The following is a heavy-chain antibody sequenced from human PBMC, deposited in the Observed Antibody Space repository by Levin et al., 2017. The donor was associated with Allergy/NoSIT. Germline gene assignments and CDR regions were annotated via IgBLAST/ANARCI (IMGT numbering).Heavy chain of an antibody. CDR2: IIPILGVA. CDR1: GGTFSSYT. V-gene: IGHV1-69*04. CDR3: ARDHGRRYCSGGSCYNWFDP. Sequence: PSASVKVSCKASGGTFSSYTISWVRQAPGQGLTWMGMIIPILGVANYAQKFQGRITITADTSTSTAYMELSSLRSEDTAVYYCARDHGRRYCSGGSCYNWFDPWGQGTLVTVSS. J-gene: IGHJ5*02. D-gene: IGHD2-15*01.